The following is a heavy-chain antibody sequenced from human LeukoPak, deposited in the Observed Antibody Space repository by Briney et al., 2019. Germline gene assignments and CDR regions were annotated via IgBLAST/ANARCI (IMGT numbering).Heavy chain of an antibody. D-gene: IGHD3-10*01. J-gene: IGHJ4*02. CDR1: GGSLSSSSYY. CDR2: LYYNGST. V-gene: IGHV4-39*01. CDR3: ARPRYYGSEYYFDY. Sequence: SETLSLTCTVPGGSLSSSSYYWGWIRQPPGKGLEWIVSLYYNGSTYYNPSLKSRVTISVDTSKNQFSLKLSSVTAADTAVYYCARPRYYGSEYYFDYWGQGTLVTVSS.